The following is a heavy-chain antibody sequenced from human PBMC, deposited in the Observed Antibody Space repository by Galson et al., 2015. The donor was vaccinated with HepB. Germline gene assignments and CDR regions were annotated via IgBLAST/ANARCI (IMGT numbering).Heavy chain of an antibody. V-gene: IGHV3-23*01. Sequence: SLRLSCAASGFTFWSYAMNWVRQTPGKGLEWVAGISGNGESTYYADSLKGRFTISRDNSVNTLYLQMNSLRAEDTAVYYCAKDLDFWSGPAFDNWGQGILVTVSS. CDR3: AKDLDFWSGPAFDN. D-gene: IGHD3-3*01. CDR1: GFTFWSYA. J-gene: IGHJ4*02. CDR2: ISGNGEST.